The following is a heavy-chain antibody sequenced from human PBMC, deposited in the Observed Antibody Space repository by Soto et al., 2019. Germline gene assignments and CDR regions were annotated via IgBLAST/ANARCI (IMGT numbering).Heavy chain of an antibody. J-gene: IGHJ4*02. Sequence: SETLSLTCAVYGGSFSTYYWSWIRQPPGKGLEWIGEINHRGSTSYNPSLKSRVTISVGTSKNQFSLKLSSVTAADRAVYYCARGLNWNYGAFDYWGQGTLVTVSS. V-gene: IGHV4-34*01. D-gene: IGHD1-7*01. CDR1: GGSFSTYY. CDR3: ARGLNWNYGAFDY. CDR2: INHRGST.